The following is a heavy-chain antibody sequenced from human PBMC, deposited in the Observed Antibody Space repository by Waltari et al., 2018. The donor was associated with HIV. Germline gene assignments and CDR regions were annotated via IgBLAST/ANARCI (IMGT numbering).Heavy chain of an antibody. Sequence: EVQLVESGGGLVQPGGSLRLSCAASGFTFSSYWLTWVRQAPGKGLEWVANIKQDGSEKYYVDSVKGRFTISRDNAKNSLYLQMNSLRAEDTAVYYCARVRLLTAWYFDLWGRGTLVTVSS. J-gene: IGHJ2*01. V-gene: IGHV3-7*01. CDR3: ARVRLLTAWYFDL. CDR1: GFTFSSYW. CDR2: IKQDGSEK. D-gene: IGHD1-1*01.